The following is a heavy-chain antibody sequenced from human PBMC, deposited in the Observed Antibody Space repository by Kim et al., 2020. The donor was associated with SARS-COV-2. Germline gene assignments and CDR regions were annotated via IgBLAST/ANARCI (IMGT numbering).Heavy chain of an antibody. CDR3: AKAGNGDYYDSSGYYYYY. CDR2: ISGSGGST. Sequence: GGSLRLSCAASGFTFSSYVMSWVRQAPGKGLEWVSAISGSGGSTYYADSVKGRFTISRDNSKNTLYLQMNSLRAEDTAVYYCAKAGNGDYYDSSGYYYYYWGQGTLVTVSS. CDR1: GFTFSSYV. D-gene: IGHD3-22*01. J-gene: IGHJ4*02. V-gene: IGHV3-23*01.